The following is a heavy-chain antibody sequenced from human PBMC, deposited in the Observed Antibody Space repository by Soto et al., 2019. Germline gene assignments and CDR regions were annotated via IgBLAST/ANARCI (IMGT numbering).Heavy chain of an antibody. Sequence: PSETLSLTCTVSGGSISSYYWSWIRQPPGKGLEWIGYIYYSGSTNYNPSLKSRVTISVDTSKNQFSLKLSSVTAADTAVNYCARETGFDSYYYGMDVWGQGTTVTVSS. CDR2: IYYSGST. J-gene: IGHJ6*02. CDR3: ARETGFDSYYYGMDV. CDR1: GGSISSYY. D-gene: IGHD3-9*01. V-gene: IGHV4-59*01.